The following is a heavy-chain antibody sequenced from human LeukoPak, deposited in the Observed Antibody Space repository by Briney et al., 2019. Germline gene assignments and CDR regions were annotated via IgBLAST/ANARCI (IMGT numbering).Heavy chain of an antibody. D-gene: IGHD3-10*01. V-gene: IGHV4-4*09. CDR2: IYTSGST. CDR3: ARHFTQYYYGSGSRSRRYYYYMDV. Sequence: SSETLSLTCTVSGGSISTYYWSWIRQPPGKGLEWIGYIYTSGSTNYNPSLKSRVTISVDTSKSQFFLKLSSVTAADTAVYYCARHFTQYYYGSGSRSRRYYYYMDVWGKGTTVTVSS. J-gene: IGHJ6*03. CDR1: GGSISTYY.